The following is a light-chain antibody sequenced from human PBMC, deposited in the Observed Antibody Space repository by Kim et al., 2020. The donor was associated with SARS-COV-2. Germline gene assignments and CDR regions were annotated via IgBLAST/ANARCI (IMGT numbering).Light chain of an antibody. CDR3: QQRSNWPNC. CDR1: QSVSSN. J-gene: IGKJ3*01. V-gene: IGKV3-11*01. Sequence: SPGERATLSCRASQSVSSNYLAWYQQKPGQAPRLLIYDASDRASGIPARFSGSGSGTDFTLTISSLEPEDFAIYYCQQRSNWPNCFCPGTKVDIK. CDR2: DAS.